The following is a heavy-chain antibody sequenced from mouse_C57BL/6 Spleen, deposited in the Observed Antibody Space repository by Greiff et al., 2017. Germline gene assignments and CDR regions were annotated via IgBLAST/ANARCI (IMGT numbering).Heavy chain of an antibody. CDR2: INYDGSST. V-gene: IGHV5-16*01. CDR3: ARDTLTGLDY. CDR1: GFTFSDYY. J-gene: IGHJ2*01. Sequence: EVQVVESEGGLVQPGSSMKLSCTASGFTFSDYYMAWVRQVPEKGLEWVANINYDGSSTYYLDSLKSRFIISRDNAKNILYLQMSSLKSEDTATYYCARDTLTGLDYWGQGTTLTVSS. D-gene: IGHD4-1*01.